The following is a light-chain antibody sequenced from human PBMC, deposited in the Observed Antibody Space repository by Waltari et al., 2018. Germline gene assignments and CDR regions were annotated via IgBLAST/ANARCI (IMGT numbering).Light chain of an antibody. CDR2: LNTDGSD. CDR1: SGHSNNA. V-gene: IGLV4-69*01. CDR3: QNWGSGIWV. Sequence: QLVLTQSPSASASLGASVKLTCTLSSGHSNNAVAWHQQQPDKGPRYLMKLNTDGSDIRGDGIADRFSGSSSGAERFLIISSLQFDDEADYYCQNWGSGIWVFGGGTRLTVL. J-gene: IGLJ3*02.